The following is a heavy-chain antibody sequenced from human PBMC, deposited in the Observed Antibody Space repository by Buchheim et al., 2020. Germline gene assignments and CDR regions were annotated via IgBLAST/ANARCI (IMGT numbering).Heavy chain of an antibody. Sequence: QVQLVESGGGVVQPGRSLRLSCAASGFTFSSYAMHWVRQAPGKGLERVAVISYDGSNKYYADSVKGRFTISRDNAKDALYLQMTTLRVEDTAVYYCVRDNNGEYSWGQGTL. V-gene: IGHV3-30-3*01. CDR2: ISYDGSNK. CDR3: VRDNNGEYS. J-gene: IGHJ4*02. CDR1: GFTFSSYA. D-gene: IGHD4-17*01.